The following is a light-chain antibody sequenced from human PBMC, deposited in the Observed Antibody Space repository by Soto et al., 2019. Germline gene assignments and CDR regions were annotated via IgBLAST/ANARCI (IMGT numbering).Light chain of an antibody. J-gene: IGLJ1*01. CDR3: ADWEDRQNVYV. Sequence: QSVLTQPPSASGTPGQRVTISCSGGSSNIGSNTVNWYQQLPGTAPKFLIYSDNQRPSGVPDRFSGSKSGTSASLAISGLQSEDEADYYCADWEDRQNVYVCGTGTKVPVL. CDR1: SSNIGSNT. CDR2: SDN. V-gene: IGLV1-44*01.